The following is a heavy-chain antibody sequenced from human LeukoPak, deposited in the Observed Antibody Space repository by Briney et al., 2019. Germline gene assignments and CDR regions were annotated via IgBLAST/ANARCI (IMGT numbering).Heavy chain of an antibody. D-gene: IGHD3-22*01. CDR2: ISWNSCSI. Sequence: PGRSLRLSCAASGFTFNDYAMHWVRHAPGKGLEWVSGISWNSCSIGYADSVKGRFTISRDNAKNSLYLQMNSLRAEDTALYCCAKGSFYDSSGYYDYWGQGTLVTVSS. J-gene: IGHJ4*02. CDR1: GFTFNDYA. V-gene: IGHV3-9*01. CDR3: AKGSFYDSSGYYDY.